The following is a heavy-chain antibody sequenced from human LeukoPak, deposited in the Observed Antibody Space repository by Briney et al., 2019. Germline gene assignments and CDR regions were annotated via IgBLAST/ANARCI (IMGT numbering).Heavy chain of an antibody. CDR2: IYYSGST. CDR1: SGSISSYY. CDR3: ARGPLYGDYVKNYYYYMDV. J-gene: IGHJ6*03. V-gene: IGHV4-39*07. Sequence: SETLSLTCTVSSGSISSYYWGWIRQPPGKGLEWIGSIYYSGSTYYNPSLKSRVTISVDTSKNQFSLKLSSVTAADTAVYYCARGPLYGDYVKNYYYYMDVWGKGTTVTVSS. D-gene: IGHD4-17*01.